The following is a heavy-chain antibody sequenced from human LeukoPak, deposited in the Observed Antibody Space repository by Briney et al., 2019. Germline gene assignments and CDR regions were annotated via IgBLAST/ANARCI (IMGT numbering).Heavy chain of an antibody. D-gene: IGHD2-8*02. CDR2: IYSGDTT. Sequence: GGSLRLSCAASGLTVSSNYMTWVRQAPGKGLEWVSVIYSGDTTYYADSVKGRFIISRDNSKNTLYLQMNSLRAEDTAVYYCARVPVVANDEDTWFDPWGQGTLVTVSS. CDR3: ARVPVVANDEDTWFDP. CDR1: GLTVSSNY. V-gene: IGHV3-66*01. J-gene: IGHJ5*02.